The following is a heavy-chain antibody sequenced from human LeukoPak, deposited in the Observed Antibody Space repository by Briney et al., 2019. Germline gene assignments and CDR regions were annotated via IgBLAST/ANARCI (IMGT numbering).Heavy chain of an antibody. V-gene: IGHV1-2*04. D-gene: IGHD3-3*01. CDR2: INPNSGGT. J-gene: IGHJ3*02. Sequence: GASVKVSCKASGYTFTGYYMHWVRQAPGQGLEWMGWINPNSGGTNYAQKFQGWVTMTRDTSISTAYMELSRLRSDDTAVYYCARLTYYDFWSGFAGDDAFDIWGQGTMVTVSS. CDR1: GYTFTGYY. CDR3: ARLTYYDFWSGFAGDDAFDI.